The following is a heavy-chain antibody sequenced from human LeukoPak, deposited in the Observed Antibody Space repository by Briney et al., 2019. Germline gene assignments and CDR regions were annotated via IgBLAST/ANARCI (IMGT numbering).Heavy chain of an antibody. CDR2: IYSGGDT. V-gene: IGHV3-66*01. J-gene: IGHJ4*02. CDR3: ATSPVTGMIYFDY. CDR1: GFTVSSNY. D-gene: IGHD6-19*01. Sequence: PGGSLRLSCAASGFTVSSNYMSWVRQAPGKGLEWVSVIYSGGDTYYADSVKGRFTISRDNSKNTLYLQMNNLRAEDTAVYYCATSPVTGMIYFDYWGQGTLVTVSS.